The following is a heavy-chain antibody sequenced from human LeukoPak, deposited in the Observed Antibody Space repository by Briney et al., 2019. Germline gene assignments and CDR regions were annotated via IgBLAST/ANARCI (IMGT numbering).Heavy chain of an antibody. CDR2: ISSSSSYI. CDR1: GFTVSSNY. Sequence: GGSLRLSCAASGFTVSSNYMSWVRQAPGKGLEWVSSISSSSSYIYYADSVKGRFTISRDNAKNSLYLQMNSLRAEDTAVYYCARDPGLGCSSTSCYGGWFDPWGQGTLVTVSS. J-gene: IGHJ5*02. CDR3: ARDPGLGCSSTSCYGGWFDP. D-gene: IGHD2-2*01. V-gene: IGHV3-21*01.